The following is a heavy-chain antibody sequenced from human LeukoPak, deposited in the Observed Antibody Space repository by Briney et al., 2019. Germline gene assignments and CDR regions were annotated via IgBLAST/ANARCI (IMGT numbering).Heavy chain of an antibody. J-gene: IGHJ4*02. CDR3: AKEPPYYSVSVYYFDY. V-gene: IGHV3-9*01. Sequence: GGSLRLSCAVSGFTFDDYAMLWVRQVPGKGLEWVSGINWNSDSIGYADSVKGRFTISRDNSKNTLYLQMNSLRAEDTAVYYCAKEPPYYSVSVYYFDYWGQGTLVTVSS. CDR1: GFTFDDYA. CDR2: INWNSDSI. D-gene: IGHD3-10*01.